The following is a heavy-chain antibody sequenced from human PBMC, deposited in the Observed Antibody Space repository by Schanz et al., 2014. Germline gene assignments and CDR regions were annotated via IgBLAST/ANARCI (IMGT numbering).Heavy chain of an antibody. CDR3: ARAQGVIRLYYGVDV. D-gene: IGHD3-10*01. Sequence: QVQLVESGGGVVQPGRSLRLSCAASGFTFSKYGVHWVRQAPGKGLEWVAVISYDGSSKNHADSVQGRFTISRDNSMNTVYLQMNSLRSDDAAVYYCARAQGVIRLYYGVDVWGQGTTVTVSS. CDR1: GFTFSKYG. CDR2: ISYDGSSK. V-gene: IGHV3-30*03. J-gene: IGHJ6*02.